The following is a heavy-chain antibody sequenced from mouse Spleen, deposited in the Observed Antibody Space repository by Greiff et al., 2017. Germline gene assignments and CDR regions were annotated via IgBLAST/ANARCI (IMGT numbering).Heavy chain of an antibody. J-gene: IGHJ2*01. V-gene: IGHV1-82*01. CDR3: ARGLRPGFDY. CDR1: GYAFSSSW. D-gene: IGHD1-2*01. CDR2: IYPGDGDT. Sequence: QVQLQQSGPELVKPGASVKISCKASGYAFSSSWMNWVKQRPGKGLEWIGRIYPGDGDTNYNGKFKGKATLTADKSSSTAYMQLSSLTSEDSAVYFCARGLRPGFDYWGQGTTLTVSS.